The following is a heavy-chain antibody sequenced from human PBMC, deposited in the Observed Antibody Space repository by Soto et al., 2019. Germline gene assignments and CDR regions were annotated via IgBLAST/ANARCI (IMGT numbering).Heavy chain of an antibody. CDR3: AHKNTVVTPFNY. Sequence: SETLSLTCAAYGGSFSGYYWSWVRQPPGKGLEWIVEINHSGSTNYNPSLKSRVTISVDTSKNQFSLKLSSVTAADTAVYYCAHKNTVVTPFNYWGQGTLVTVSS. D-gene: IGHD2-15*01. J-gene: IGHJ4*02. CDR2: INHSGST. V-gene: IGHV4-34*01. CDR1: GGSFSGYY.